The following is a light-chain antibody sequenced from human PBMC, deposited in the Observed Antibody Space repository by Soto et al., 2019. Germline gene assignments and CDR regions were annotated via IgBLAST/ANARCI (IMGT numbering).Light chain of an antibody. J-gene: IGLJ3*02. CDR1: SSDVGYYNY. CDR2: EVT. CDR3: SSFANSISVL. V-gene: IGLV2-8*01. Sequence: QSALTQPPSASGSPGQSVTISCTGTSSDVGYYNYVSWYQQHPGKAPKLIIYEVTKRPSGVPDRFSGSKSDNTASLTVSGLPAEDEADYYCSSFANSISVLFGGGTKLTVL.